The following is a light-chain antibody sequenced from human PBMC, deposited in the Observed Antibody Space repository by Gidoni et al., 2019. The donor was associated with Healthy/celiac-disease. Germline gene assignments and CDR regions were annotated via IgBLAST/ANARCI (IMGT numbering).Light chain of an antibody. J-gene: IGKJ2*01. CDR2: AAY. CDR3: QQSYNSPYT. CDR1: QSISSY. Sequence: DIQMTQSPSSLSPSVGDRVTITCRASQSISSYLYWYQQKPGKAPKLLIYAAYSLKSGVPSRFSGSGSGTDFTLTISSLQPEDFATYYCQQSYNSPYTFGQGTKLEIK. V-gene: IGKV1-39*01.